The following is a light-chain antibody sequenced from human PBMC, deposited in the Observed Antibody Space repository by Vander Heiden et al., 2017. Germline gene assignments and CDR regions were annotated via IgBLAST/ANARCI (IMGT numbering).Light chain of an antibody. J-gene: IGLJ3*02. CDR1: TSDVGAYNY. CDR3: SSYAGRYSWV. V-gene: IGLV2-8*01. CDR2: EVN. Sequence: QSALTQPPSASGSPGQSTTISCTGPTSDVGAYNYVSWYQQHPGKAPKLVIYEVNKRPSGVPHRFSGSKSGNAASLTVSGLQAEDEADFYCSSYAGRYSWVFGGGTKLTVL.